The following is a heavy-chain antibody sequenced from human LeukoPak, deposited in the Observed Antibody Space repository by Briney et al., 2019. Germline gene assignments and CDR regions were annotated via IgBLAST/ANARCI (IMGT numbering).Heavy chain of an antibody. CDR3: AKAGRDSSGSGGFDY. CDR1: GFTFDDYA. D-gene: IGHD3-22*01. Sequence: PGGSLRLSCAASGFTFDDYAMHWVRQAPGKGLEWVSGISWNSGSIGYADSVKGRFTISRDNAKNSLYLQMNSLRAEDTALYYCAKAGRDSSGSGGFDYWGQGTLVTVSS. V-gene: IGHV3-9*01. CDR2: ISWNSGSI. J-gene: IGHJ4*02.